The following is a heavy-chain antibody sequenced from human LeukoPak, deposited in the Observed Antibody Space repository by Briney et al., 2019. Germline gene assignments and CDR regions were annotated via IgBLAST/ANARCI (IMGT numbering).Heavy chain of an antibody. CDR1: GCSISSGGYC. V-gene: IGHV4-30-2*01. J-gene: IGHJ4*02. CDR2: IYHSGST. CDR3: ARWGLTIFGYDY. Sequence: PSQTLSLTCTVSGCSISSGGYCWCCIRQPPGKGLEWIGYIYHSGSTYYNSPLKSRVTITVDRSKNQFSLKLSSVTAADTAVYYCARWGLTIFGYDYWGQGTLVTVSS. D-gene: IGHD3-3*01.